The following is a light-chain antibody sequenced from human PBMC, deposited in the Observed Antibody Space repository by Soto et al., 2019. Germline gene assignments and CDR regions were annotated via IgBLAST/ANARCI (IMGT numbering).Light chain of an antibody. J-gene: IGLJ1*01. CDR2: EVT. CDR3: SSYAGSKNRYV. V-gene: IGLV2-8*01. CDR1: SSDVGGYNF. Sequence: QSALTQPPSASGSRGQSVTISCTGTSSDVGGYNFVSWYQQHPGKAPKVILYEVTKRPSGVPYRFSGSKSGNTASLTVSGLQTEDEAHYYCSSYAGSKNRYVFGTGTKVTVL.